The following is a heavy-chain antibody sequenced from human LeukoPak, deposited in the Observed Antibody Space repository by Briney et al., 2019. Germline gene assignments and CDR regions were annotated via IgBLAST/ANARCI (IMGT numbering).Heavy chain of an antibody. D-gene: IGHD5-24*01. CDR3: ARGPRWLRPRFDY. J-gene: IGHJ4*02. V-gene: IGHV4-34*01. Sequence: PSETLSLTCAVYGGSFSGYYWSWIRQPPGKGLEWIEEINHSGSTNYNPSLKSRVTISVDTSKNQFSLKLSSVTAADTAVYYCARGPRWLRPRFDYWGQGTLVTVSS. CDR2: INHSGST. CDR1: GGSFSGYY.